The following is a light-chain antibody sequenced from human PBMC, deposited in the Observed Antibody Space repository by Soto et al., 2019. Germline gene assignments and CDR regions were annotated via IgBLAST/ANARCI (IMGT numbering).Light chain of an antibody. J-gene: IGLJ2*01. CDR3: QSYDSSLSDLV. V-gene: IGLV1-40*01. Sequence: QPVLTQPPSVSGAPGQRVTISCTGSSSNIGAGYDVHWYQQLPGTAPKLLIYGNSNRPSGVPDRFSGSKSGTSASLAITGLQAEDEADYYYQSYDSSLSDLVFGGGTKLTVL. CDR2: GNS. CDR1: SSNIGAGYD.